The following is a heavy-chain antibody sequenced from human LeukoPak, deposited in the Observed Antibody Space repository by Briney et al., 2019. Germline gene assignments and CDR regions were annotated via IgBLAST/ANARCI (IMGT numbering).Heavy chain of an antibody. CDR2: INPHSGGT. J-gene: IGHJ4*02. CDR3: AREGVIGDGYNFFDY. Sequence: ASVKVSCKASGYXFIGYYMHWVRQAPGQGLEWMVWINPHSGGTNSEQNFQGRVTMSRDTSISTVYMELSRLRSDDTALYYCAREGVIGDGYNFFDYWGQGTLVTVSS. CDR1: GYXFIGYY. V-gene: IGHV1-2*02. D-gene: IGHD5-24*01.